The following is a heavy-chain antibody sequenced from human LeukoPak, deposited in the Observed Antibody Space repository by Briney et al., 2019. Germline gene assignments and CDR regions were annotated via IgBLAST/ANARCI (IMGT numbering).Heavy chain of an antibody. Sequence: GASVKVSCKASGYIFTGYYMHWVRQAPGQGLEWMGWINPNIGGTNYAEKFQGRVTMTRDTSISTAYTELSRLRSDDTAVYYCARVYRGYSGYDQYDAFDIWGQGTMVTVSS. CDR2: INPNIGGT. V-gene: IGHV1-2*02. J-gene: IGHJ3*02. CDR3: ARVYRGYSGYDQYDAFDI. CDR1: GYIFTGYY. D-gene: IGHD5-12*01.